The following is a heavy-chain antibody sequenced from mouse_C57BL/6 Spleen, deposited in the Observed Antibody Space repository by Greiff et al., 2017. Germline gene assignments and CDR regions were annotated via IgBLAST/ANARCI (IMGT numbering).Heavy chain of an antibody. Sequence: QVQLQQPGAELVKPGASVKMSCKASGYTFTSYWITWVKQRPGQGLEWIGDIYPGSGSTNYNEKFKSKATLTVDTSSSTAYMQLSSLTSEDSAVYYCARDSNYGLYAMDYWGQGTSVTVAS. J-gene: IGHJ4*01. V-gene: IGHV1-55*01. CDR2: IYPGSGST. D-gene: IGHD2-5*01. CDR3: ARDSNYGLYAMDY. CDR1: GYTFTSYW.